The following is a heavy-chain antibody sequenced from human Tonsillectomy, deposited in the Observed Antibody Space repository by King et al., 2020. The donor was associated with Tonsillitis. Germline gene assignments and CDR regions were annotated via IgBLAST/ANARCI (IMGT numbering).Heavy chain of an antibody. CDR2: IYYSGST. CDR3: ARELAAAGVDWFDP. J-gene: IGHJ5*02. V-gene: IGHV4-39*02. CDR1: GGSISSSSYY. D-gene: IGHD6-13*01. Sequence: QLQESGPGLVKPSETLSLTCTVSGGSISSSSYYWGWIRQPPGKGLEWIGRIYYSGSTYYNPSLKSRVTISVDTSKNQFSLKLSSLTAADTAVYYCARELAAAGVDWFDPWGQGTLVTVSS.